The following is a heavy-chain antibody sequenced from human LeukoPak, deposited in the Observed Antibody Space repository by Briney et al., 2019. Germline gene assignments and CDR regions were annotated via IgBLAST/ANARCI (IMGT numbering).Heavy chain of an antibody. V-gene: IGHV4-34*01. Sequence: PSETLSLTCAVYGGSFSGYYWSWIRQPPGKGLEWIGEINHSGNTNDNTSLKSRVTISVDTSKNQFSLKLSSVTAADTAVYYCARGRGYNAFDIWGQGTMVTVSS. CDR3: ARGRGYNAFDI. CDR1: GGSFSGYY. CDR2: INHSGNT. J-gene: IGHJ3*02. D-gene: IGHD5-18*01.